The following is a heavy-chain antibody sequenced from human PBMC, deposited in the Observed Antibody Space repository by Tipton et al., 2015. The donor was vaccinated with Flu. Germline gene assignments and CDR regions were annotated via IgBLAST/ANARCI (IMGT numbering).Heavy chain of an antibody. Sequence: SLRLSCAASGFTFDDYAMHWVRQAPGKGLEWVSGISWNSGSIGYADSVKGRFTISRDNAKNSLYLQMNSLRAEDTALYYCAKGSFSVAGTEFDYWGQGTLVTVSS. CDR3: AKGSFSVAGTEFDY. J-gene: IGHJ4*02. CDR1: GFTFDDYA. D-gene: IGHD6-19*01. CDR2: ISWNSGSI. V-gene: IGHV3-9*01.